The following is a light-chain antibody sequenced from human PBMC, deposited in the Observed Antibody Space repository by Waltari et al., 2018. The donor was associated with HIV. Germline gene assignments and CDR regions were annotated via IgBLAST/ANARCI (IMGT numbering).Light chain of an antibody. Sequence: NFMLTQPHSVSASPGKTVTISCTGSSGRVARNYLQWYQQRPGSAPTTVIYKDDQRPFGVPDRFSGSINSSSNSASLTISGLKTEDEADYYCQSFHGITAVFGGGTKLTVL. CDR1: SGRVARNY. CDR3: QSFHGITAV. J-gene: IGLJ3*02. V-gene: IGLV6-57*02. CDR2: KDD.